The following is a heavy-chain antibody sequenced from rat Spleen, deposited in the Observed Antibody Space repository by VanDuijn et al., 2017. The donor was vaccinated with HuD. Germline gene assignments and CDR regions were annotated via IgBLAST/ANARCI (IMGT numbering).Heavy chain of an antibody. CDR1: GFTFSDYY. D-gene: IGHD1-7*01. V-gene: IGHV5-22*01. CDR2: ISYEGSST. Sequence: EVQLVESGGGLVQPGRSLKLSCAASGFTFSDYYMAWVRQAPKKGLEWVASISYEGSSTYYGDSVKGRFTISRDNAKSTLYLQMNSLRSEDTATYYCARRYVDYWGQGVMVTVSS. J-gene: IGHJ2*01. CDR3: ARRYVDY.